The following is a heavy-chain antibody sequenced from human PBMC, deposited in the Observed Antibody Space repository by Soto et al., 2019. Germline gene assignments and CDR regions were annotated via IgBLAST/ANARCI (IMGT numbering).Heavy chain of an antibody. D-gene: IGHD4-17*01. V-gene: IGHV4-59*01. Sequence: SETLSLTCTVSGGSISSYYWSWIRQPQGKGLEWIGYIYYSGSTNYNPSLKSRVTISVDTSKNQFSLKLSSVTAADTAVYYCARGDYGDTNYYYYYYMDVWGKGTTVTVSS. J-gene: IGHJ6*03. CDR1: GGSISSYY. CDR2: IYYSGST. CDR3: ARGDYGDTNYYYYYYMDV.